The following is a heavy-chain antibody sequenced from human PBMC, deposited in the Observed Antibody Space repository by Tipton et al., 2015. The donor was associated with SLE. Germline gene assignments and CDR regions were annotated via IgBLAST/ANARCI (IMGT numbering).Heavy chain of an antibody. CDR2: IYYSGST. D-gene: IGHD3-3*01. CDR3: ARGVLEWLGYFDY. Sequence: TLSLTCTVSGGSISSYYWSWIRQPPGKGPEWIGYIYYSGSTNYNPSLKSRVTISVDTSKNQFSLKLSSVTAADTAVYYCARGVLEWLGYFDYWGQGTLVTVSS. J-gene: IGHJ4*02. CDR1: GGSISSYY. V-gene: IGHV4-59*01.